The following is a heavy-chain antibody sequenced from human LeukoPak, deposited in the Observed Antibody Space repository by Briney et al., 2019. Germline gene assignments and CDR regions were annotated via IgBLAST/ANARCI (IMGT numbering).Heavy chain of an antibody. Sequence: GGSLRLSCAASGFTFSNYGMHWVRQAPGKGLEWVAFIRYDGSTKYYADSVKGRFTISRDNSKNTLYLQMNSLRVEDTAVYYCAKRRGQQLAAVDYWGQGTLVSVSS. CDR3: AKRRGQQLAAVDY. CDR2: IRYDGSTK. J-gene: IGHJ4*02. CDR1: GFTFSNYG. D-gene: IGHD6-13*01. V-gene: IGHV3-30*02.